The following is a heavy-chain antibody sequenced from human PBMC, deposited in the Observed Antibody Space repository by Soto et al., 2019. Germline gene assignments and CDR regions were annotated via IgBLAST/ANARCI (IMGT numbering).Heavy chain of an antibody. CDR2: INPSGST. CDR1: GGSFSGYY. J-gene: IGHJ6*02. D-gene: IGHD3-10*01. V-gene: IGHV4-34*01. Sequence: SETLSLTCAVYGGSFSGYYWSWIRQPPGKGLEWIGEINPSGSTNYNPSLKSRVTISVDTSKNQFSLKLSSVTAADAAVYYCARVRGYYGSGSYSRKYYYGMDVWGQGTTVTVSS. CDR3: ARVRGYYGSGSYSRKYYYGMDV.